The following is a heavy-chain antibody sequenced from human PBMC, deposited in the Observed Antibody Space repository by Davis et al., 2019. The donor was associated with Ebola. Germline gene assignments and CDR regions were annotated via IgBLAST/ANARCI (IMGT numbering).Heavy chain of an antibody. Sequence: ASVKVSCKASGYTFTSYGISWVRQAPGQGLEWMGWISAYNGNTNYAQKFQGRVTITRDTSASTAYMELSSLRSEDTAVYYCARVLAFCSSTSCPGDYWGQGTLVTVSS. V-gene: IGHV1-18*01. CDR2: ISAYNGNT. J-gene: IGHJ4*02. CDR3: ARVLAFCSSTSCPGDY. D-gene: IGHD2-2*01. CDR1: GYTFTSYG.